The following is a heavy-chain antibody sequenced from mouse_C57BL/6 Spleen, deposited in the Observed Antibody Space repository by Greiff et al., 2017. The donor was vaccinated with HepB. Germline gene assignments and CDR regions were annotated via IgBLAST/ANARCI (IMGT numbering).Heavy chain of an antibody. CDR3: ARRPARGAMDY. CDR2: ISSGSSTI. CDR1: GFTFSDYG. J-gene: IGHJ4*01. Sequence: EVNLVESGGGLVKPGGSLKLSCAASGFTFSDYGMHWVRQAPEKGLEWVAYISSGSSTIYYADTVKGRFTISRDNAKNTLFLQMTSLRSEDTAMHYCARRPARGAMDYWGQGTSVTVSS. V-gene: IGHV5-17*01.